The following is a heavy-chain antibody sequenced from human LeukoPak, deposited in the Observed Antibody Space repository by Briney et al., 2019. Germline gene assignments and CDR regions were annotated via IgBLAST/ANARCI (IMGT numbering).Heavy chain of an antibody. CDR1: GFTFGDFV. Sequence: GGSLRLSCTSSGFTFGDFVMNWFRQAPGKGLEWVGFIRNKAYGGTTEYAASVKGRFTISRDDSKSIAYLQMNSLKTDDTAVYYCTRGGVVPAAFPPYYWGQGTLVTVSS. CDR2: IRNKAYGGTT. CDR3: TRGGVVPAAFPPYY. D-gene: IGHD2-2*01. V-gene: IGHV3-49*03. J-gene: IGHJ4*02.